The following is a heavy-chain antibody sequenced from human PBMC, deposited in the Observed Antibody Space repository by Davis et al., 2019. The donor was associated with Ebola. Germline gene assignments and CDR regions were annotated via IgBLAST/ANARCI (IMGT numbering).Heavy chain of an antibody. CDR3: ARGVVGATYYYYYGMDV. CDR1: GYTFTGYY. V-gene: IGHV1-46*01. J-gene: IGHJ6*04. CDR2: INPNSGST. D-gene: IGHD1-26*01. Sequence: ASVKVSCKASGYTFTGYYMHWVRQAPGQGLEWMGRINPNSGSTSYAQKFQGRVTMTRDTSTSTVYMELSSLRSEDTAVYYCARGVVGATYYYYYGMDVWGKGTTVTVSS.